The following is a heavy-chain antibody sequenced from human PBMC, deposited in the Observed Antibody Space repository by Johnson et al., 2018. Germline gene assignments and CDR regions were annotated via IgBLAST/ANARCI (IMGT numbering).Heavy chain of an antibody. Sequence: VQLLESGGGLVQPGGSLRLSCAASGFTFSSYSMNWVRQAPGKGLEWVSSISSSSSYIYYADSVKGRFTISRDNAKNSLYLQMNSLRAGDTVVYYCARVGVGDSDDAFDIWGQGTMVTVSS. D-gene: IGHD2-21*02. V-gene: IGHV3-21*01. CDR3: ARVGVGDSDDAFDI. J-gene: IGHJ3*02. CDR2: ISSSSSYI. CDR1: GFTFSSYS.